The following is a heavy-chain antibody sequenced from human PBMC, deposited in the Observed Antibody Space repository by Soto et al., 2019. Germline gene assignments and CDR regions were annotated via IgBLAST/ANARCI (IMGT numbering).Heavy chain of an antibody. Sequence: GSLRLSCAASGFTFSTYSMNWVRQAPGKGLEWLAYISSNSGTIYYADSVEGRFTISRDNAKNSLYLQMNSLRDEDTAVYYCARVRDSRDDCCFYSGMNVGGQGTTVTVSS. CDR1: GFTFSTYS. V-gene: IGHV3-48*02. J-gene: IGHJ6*02. D-gene: IGHD5-12*01. CDR2: ISSNSGTI. CDR3: ARVRDSRDDCCFYSGMNV.